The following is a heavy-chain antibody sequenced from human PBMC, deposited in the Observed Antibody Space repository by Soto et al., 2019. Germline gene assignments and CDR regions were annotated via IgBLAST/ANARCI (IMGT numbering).Heavy chain of an antibody. D-gene: IGHD1-26*01. CDR3: ALQAPLVGAASGYFDY. J-gene: IGHJ4*02. CDR1: GFSLSTSGVG. V-gene: IGHV2-5*02. CDR2: IYWDDDK. Sequence: QITLKESGPTLVKPTQTLTLTCTFSGFSLSTSGVGVGWIRQPPGKALEWLALIYWDDDKRYSPSLKSRLTITKDTSKNPVVLTVTNMDPVHTATYYCALQAPLVGAASGYFDYWGQGTLVTVSS.